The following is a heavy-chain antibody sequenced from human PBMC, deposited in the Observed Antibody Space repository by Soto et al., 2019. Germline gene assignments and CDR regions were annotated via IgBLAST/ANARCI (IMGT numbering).Heavy chain of an antibody. Sequence: PSETLSLTCTVSGGSISSYYWSWIRQPPGKGLEWIGYIYYSGSTNYNPSLKSRVTISVDTSKNQFSLKLSYVTAEDTAVYYCARARGGANYYYYGMDVWRQGTAVTVSS. J-gene: IGHJ6*01. V-gene: IGHV4-59*01. CDR1: GGSISSYY. CDR2: IYYSGST. CDR3: ARARGGANYYYYGMDV. D-gene: IGHD3-10*01.